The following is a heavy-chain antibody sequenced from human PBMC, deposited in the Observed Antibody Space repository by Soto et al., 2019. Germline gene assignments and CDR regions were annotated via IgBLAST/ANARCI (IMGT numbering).Heavy chain of an antibody. D-gene: IGHD1-20*01. CDR1: SGSMSFTNVF. V-gene: IGHV4-39*01. J-gene: IGHJ4*02. CDR2: IDYSGTA. Sequence: PSETLSLTCTVSSGSMSFTNVFWGWVRQPPGKGLEWIGNIDYSGTAYFSPSLATRVTFHVDTSKNQFSLTLYSVTAADTAVYYCARITGRHLDYWGQGILVTVSS. CDR3: ARITGRHLDY.